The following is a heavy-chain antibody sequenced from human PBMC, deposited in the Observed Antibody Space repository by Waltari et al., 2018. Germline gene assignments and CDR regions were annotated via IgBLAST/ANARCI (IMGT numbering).Heavy chain of an antibody. V-gene: IGHV4-39*07. Sequence: QLQLQESGPGLVKPSETLSLTCTVSGGSISSRSYYWGWIRQPPGKGLEWIGSIYYSGSTYYNPSLKSRVTISVDTSKNQFSLKLSSVTAADTAVYYCAMSLAAAGTWDWGQGTLVTVSS. J-gene: IGHJ4*02. CDR3: AMSLAAAGTWD. D-gene: IGHD6-13*01. CDR1: GGSISSRSYY. CDR2: IYYSGST.